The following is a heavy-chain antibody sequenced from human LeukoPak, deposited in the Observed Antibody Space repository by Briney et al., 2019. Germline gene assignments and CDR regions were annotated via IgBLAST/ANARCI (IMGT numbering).Heavy chain of an antibody. V-gene: IGHV3-7*01. CDR1: GFTFETYW. J-gene: IGHJ4*02. D-gene: IGHD2-2*01. CDR3: ARVRFPADC. CDR2: IKHDGREK. Sequence: PGGPLRLSCVASGFTFETYWMSWVRQAPGKGLEWLANIKHDGREKYYVDSVKGRFTISRDNAKASVYLHMNSLRVEDTAIYYCARVRFPADCWGQGTLVTVSS.